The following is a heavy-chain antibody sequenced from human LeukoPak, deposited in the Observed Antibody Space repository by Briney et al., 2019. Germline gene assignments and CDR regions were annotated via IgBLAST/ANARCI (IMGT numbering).Heavy chain of an antibody. CDR1: GGSISSYY. J-gene: IGHJ4*02. Sequence: SETLSLTCTVSGGSISSYYWSWIRQPPGKGLEWIGHIYYSGSTNYNPSLKSRVTISVDTSKDKFSLKLNSVTAADTAVYYCARGRVLYDSTGYNYWGQGTLVTLSS. CDR3: ARGRVLYDSTGYNY. D-gene: IGHD3-22*01. V-gene: IGHV4-59*01. CDR2: IYYSGST.